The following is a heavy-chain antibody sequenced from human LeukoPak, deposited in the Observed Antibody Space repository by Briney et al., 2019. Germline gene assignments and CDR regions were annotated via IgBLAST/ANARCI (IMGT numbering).Heavy chain of an antibody. CDR2: ISGSGGST. CDR1: GFTFSSYA. CDR3: SGGLLRFLEWLSPFDY. D-gene: IGHD3-3*01. Sequence: GGSLRLSCAASGFTFSSYATGWVRQAPGKGLEWVSAISGSGGSTYYADSVKGRFTISRDNSKNTLYLQMNSLRAEDTAVYYCSGGLLRFLEWLSPFDYWGQGTLVTVSS. V-gene: IGHV3-23*01. J-gene: IGHJ4*02.